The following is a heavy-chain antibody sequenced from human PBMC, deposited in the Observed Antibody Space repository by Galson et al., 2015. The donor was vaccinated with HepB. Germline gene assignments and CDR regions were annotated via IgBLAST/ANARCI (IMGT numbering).Heavy chain of an antibody. Sequence: SLRLSCAASGFTFSSYAMSWVRQAPGKGLEWVSAISGSGGSTYYADSVKGRFTISRDSSKNTLYLQMNSLRAEDTAVYYCAKRRGFDYVYGMDVWGQGTTVTVSS. V-gene: IGHV3-23*01. CDR1: GFTFSSYA. CDR2: ISGSGGST. D-gene: IGHD3-10*01. CDR3: AKRRGFDYVYGMDV. J-gene: IGHJ6*02.